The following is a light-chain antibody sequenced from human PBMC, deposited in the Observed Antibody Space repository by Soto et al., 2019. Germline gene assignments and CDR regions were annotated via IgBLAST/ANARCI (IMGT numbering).Light chain of an antibody. Sequence: EIVLTQSPGTLSLSPGERATLSCRASQSLSSNLAWYQPKPGQARRXLIYDASNRATGIPARFSGSGSGTDFTLTISSLEPEDFAVYYCQQRNNRPTFGQGTKVDIK. J-gene: IGKJ1*01. V-gene: IGKV3-11*01. CDR3: QQRNNRPT. CDR2: DAS. CDR1: QSLSSN.